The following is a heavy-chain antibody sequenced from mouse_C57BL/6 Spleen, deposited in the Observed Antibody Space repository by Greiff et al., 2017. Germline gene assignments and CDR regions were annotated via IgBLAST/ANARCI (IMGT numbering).Heavy chain of an antibody. D-gene: IGHD2-1*01. CDR3: AREAYGNYVEAMDY. CDR1: GYAFSSSW. Sequence: QVQLLQSGPELVKPGASVKLSCKASGYAFSSSWMNWVKQRPGQGLEWIGRIYPGDGDTNYNGKFKGKATLTADKSSSTAYMPLSSLTSEDSAVYFCAREAYGNYVEAMDYWGQGTSVTGSS. J-gene: IGHJ4*01. CDR2: IYPGDGDT. V-gene: IGHV1-82*01.